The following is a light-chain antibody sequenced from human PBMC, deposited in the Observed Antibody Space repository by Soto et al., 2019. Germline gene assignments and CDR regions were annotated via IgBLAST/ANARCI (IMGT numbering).Light chain of an antibody. CDR2: KAS. CDR1: QTISSW. Sequence: DIQMTQSPSTLSGSVGDGVTISFRPSQTISSWLAWYQQKPGKAPKLLIYKASTLKSGVPSRFSGSGSGTEFTLTISSLQTDDFATYYCKHYNSYSEAFGKGTKVDIK. J-gene: IGKJ1*01. V-gene: IGKV1-5*03. CDR3: KHYNSYSEA.